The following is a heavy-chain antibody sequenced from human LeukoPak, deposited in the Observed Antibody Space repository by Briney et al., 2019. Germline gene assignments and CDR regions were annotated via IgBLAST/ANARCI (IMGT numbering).Heavy chain of an antibody. CDR3: ARHHCSSISCHGRSSGDFDY. D-gene: IGHD2-2*01. V-gene: IGHV3-30*03. J-gene: IGHJ4*02. Sequence: GGSLRLSCAASGFTFGSYGMPWVRQAPGKGLEWVAVTSYDGSNKYYADSLKGRFTISRDNSKNTLYLQMNSLRAEDTAVYYCARHHCSSISCHGRSSGDFDYWGQGTLVTVSS. CDR1: GFTFGSYG. CDR2: TSYDGSNK.